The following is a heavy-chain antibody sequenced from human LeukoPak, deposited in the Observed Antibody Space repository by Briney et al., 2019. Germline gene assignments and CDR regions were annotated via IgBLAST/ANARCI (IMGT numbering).Heavy chain of an antibody. CDR1: GYSFTTYW. CDR3: ARQAYGSHFDAFDI. V-gene: IGHV5-51*01. CDR2: IYPADSTA. Sequence: GESLKISCKASGYSFTTYWIGWVRQVPGKGLEWVGIIYPADSTAKYSPSFQGQVTISVDKSISTAYLQWSRLEASDTAVFYCARQAYGSHFDAFDIWGQGTMITVSS. J-gene: IGHJ3*02. D-gene: IGHD3-22*01.